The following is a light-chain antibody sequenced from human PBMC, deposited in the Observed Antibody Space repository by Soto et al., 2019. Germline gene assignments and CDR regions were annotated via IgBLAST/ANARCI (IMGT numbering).Light chain of an antibody. CDR3: QQYSTSLLT. CDR1: QSITNSY. J-gene: IGKJ4*01. CDR2: GAS. Sequence: IVLTQSPGTLSLSPGERATLSCRASQSITNSYLAWYQQKPGQAPRLLISGASSRATGIPDRFSGSGSGTDFTLTISRLEPEDFAVYYRQQYSTSLLTFGGGTKVEIK. V-gene: IGKV3-20*01.